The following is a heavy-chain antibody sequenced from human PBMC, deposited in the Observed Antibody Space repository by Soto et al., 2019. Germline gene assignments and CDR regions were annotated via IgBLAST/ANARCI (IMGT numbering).Heavy chain of an antibody. CDR1: GFTVSSKY. J-gene: IGHJ5*02. CDR3: ARELPPDL. V-gene: IGHV3-53*01. D-gene: IGHD2-15*01. CDR2: IWSAGLT. Sequence: GGSLRLSCSASGFTVSSKYMNWVRQAPGKGLEWVSIIWSAGLTYYADSVRGRFTISRDISKNILFLQMNNLRAEDSAIYYCARELPPDLWGQGTLVTVSS.